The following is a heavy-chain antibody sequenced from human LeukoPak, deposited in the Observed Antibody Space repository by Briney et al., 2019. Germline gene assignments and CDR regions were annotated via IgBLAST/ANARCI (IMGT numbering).Heavy chain of an antibody. V-gene: IGHV3-7*04. CDR1: GFTFSSYW. CDR3: ARVSSGPP. J-gene: IGHJ4*02. Sequence: GGSLRLSCAASGFTFSSYWMNWARQAPGKGLEWVASINHNGNVNYYVDSVKGRFTISRDNAKNSLYLQMSNLRAEDTAVYYCARVSSGPPWGQGTLVTVSS. D-gene: IGHD6-19*01. CDR2: INHNGNVN.